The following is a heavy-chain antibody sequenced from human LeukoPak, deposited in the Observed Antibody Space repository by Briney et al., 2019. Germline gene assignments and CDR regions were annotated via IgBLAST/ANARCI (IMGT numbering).Heavy chain of an antibody. D-gene: IGHD2-21*01. V-gene: IGHV3-23*01. CDR1: GFTFRSHA. CDR3: AKDFRIGYSAHFDY. CDR2: IYENGGTT. Sequence: PGGSLRLSCVGSGFTFRSHAMSWVRQAPEKGLEFVSGIYENGGTTYYADFVKGRFSISRDNSKNTLYLQMDSLRGEDTAVYYFAKDFRIGYSAHFDYWGQGALVTVS. J-gene: IGHJ4*02.